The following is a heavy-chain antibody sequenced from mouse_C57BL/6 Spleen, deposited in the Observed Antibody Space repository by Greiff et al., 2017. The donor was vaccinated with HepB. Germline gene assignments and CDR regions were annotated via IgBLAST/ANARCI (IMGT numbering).Heavy chain of an antibody. Sequence: QVHVKQSGAELVKPGASVKMSCKASGYTFTSYWITWVKQRPGQGLEWIGDIYPGSGSTNYNEKFKSKATLTVDTSSSTAYMQLSSLTSEDSAVYYCARSFSPGGPAWFAYWGQGTLVTVSA. CDR2: IYPGSGST. D-gene: IGHD1-1*02. J-gene: IGHJ3*01. CDR1: GYTFTSYW. V-gene: IGHV1-55*01. CDR3: ARSFSPGGPAWFAY.